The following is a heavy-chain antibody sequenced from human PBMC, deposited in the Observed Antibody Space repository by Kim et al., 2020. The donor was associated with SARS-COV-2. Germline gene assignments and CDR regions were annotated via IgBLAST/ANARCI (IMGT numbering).Heavy chain of an antibody. CDR3: ARLDVLQYFDLDY. J-gene: IGHJ4*02. V-gene: IGHV4-39*01. CDR1: GVSINSSSHY. CDR2: IYFSGTT. Sequence: SETLSLTCTVSGVSINSSSHYWGWVRQPPGKGLEWIGSIYFSGTTYYNPSLKSRVTISVDTSKNQFSLKLSSVTAADTAFYYCARLDVLQYFDLDYWGQGTLVTVSS. D-gene: IGHD3-9*01.